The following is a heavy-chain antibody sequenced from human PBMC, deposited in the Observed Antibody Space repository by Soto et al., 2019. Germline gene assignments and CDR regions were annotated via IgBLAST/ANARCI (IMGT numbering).Heavy chain of an antibody. CDR1: GYSIANYF. J-gene: IGHJ4*02. Sequence: QVEMLQSGAEVEKPGASVNISCKASGYSIANYFLHWVRQAPGQGLEWMGVINPSGGSATYAQKFQGRVSMTRDTSTSTIYMELRSLRFEDAAVYYCVRDLDTSGWFELDYWGQGTLVTVSS. CDR3: VRDLDTSGWFELDY. V-gene: IGHV1-46*01. CDR2: INPSGGSA. D-gene: IGHD6-19*01.